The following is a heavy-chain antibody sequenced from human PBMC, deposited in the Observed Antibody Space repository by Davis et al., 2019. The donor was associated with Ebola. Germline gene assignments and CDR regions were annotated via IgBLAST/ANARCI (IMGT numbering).Heavy chain of an antibody. CDR2: IYNSGST. V-gene: IGHV4-31*03. D-gene: IGHD2-21*02. CDR1: GGSIRSYGHY. J-gene: IGHJ1*01. Sequence: SETLSLTCTVSGGSIRSYGHYWSWIRQHPGKGLEWIGCIYNSGSTTYNPSLKSRVSISVDTSQNQFSLRLSSVTAADTAVYYCARDPLSGDYGGEVQLWGQGTLITVSS. CDR3: ARDPLSGDYGGEVQL.